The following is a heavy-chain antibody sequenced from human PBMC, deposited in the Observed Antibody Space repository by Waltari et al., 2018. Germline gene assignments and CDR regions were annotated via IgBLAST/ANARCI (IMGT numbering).Heavy chain of an antibody. V-gene: IGHV1-69*01. Sequence: QVQLVQSGAEVKKPGSSVKVSCKASGGTFSSYAISWVRQAPGQGIDWMGGLIPICGTANYAQNFQGRVTITADESTSTAYMELSSLRSEDTAVYYCASTYYYDSSGWGYFDLWGRGTLVTVSS. CDR2: LIPICGTA. D-gene: IGHD3-22*01. CDR3: ASTYYYDSSGWGYFDL. J-gene: IGHJ2*01. CDR1: GGTFSSYA.